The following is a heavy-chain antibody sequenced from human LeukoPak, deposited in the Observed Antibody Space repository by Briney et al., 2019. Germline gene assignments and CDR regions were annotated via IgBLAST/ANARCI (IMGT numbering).Heavy chain of an antibody. CDR3: ARVRVVVLIVGMDV. Sequence: KPSETLSLTCAVSGGPIGNNKWLSWVRQPPGKGLEWIGEIYHSGSTNYNPSLESRVTISVDKSKNQFSLKLNSVTAADTAVYYCARVRVVVLIVGMDVWGQGTTVTVSS. J-gene: IGHJ6*02. D-gene: IGHD3-22*01. CDR1: GGPIGNNKW. CDR2: IYHSGST. V-gene: IGHV4-4*02.